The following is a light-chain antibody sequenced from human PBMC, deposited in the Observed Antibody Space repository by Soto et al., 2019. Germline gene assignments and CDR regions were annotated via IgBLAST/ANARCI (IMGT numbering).Light chain of an antibody. CDR1: HSIATYY. CDR3: QKYGSSPWP. Sequence: VALTQFPGTVSLSPGARSTLSGRASHSIATYYLTWYQQRPGQAPRVLIYDASTRATGSPDRCRGSGSGTYFPLTISRLEPAASAVYSCQKYGSSPWPFGQGTKMDIK. V-gene: IGKV3-20*01. CDR2: DAS. J-gene: IGKJ1*01.